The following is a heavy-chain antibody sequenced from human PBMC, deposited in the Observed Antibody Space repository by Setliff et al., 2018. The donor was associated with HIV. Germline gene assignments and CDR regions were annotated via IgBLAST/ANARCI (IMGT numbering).Heavy chain of an antibody. CDR2: VFYSGST. D-gene: IGHD3-10*01. Sequence: PSETLSLTCAVSGVTFSSNNYYWGWIRQPPGKGLEWIGTVFYSGSTPYSPPLKSRVTISVDTSKNQFSLKLSSVTAADTAVYYCARCPVLLWFGKISGVDWFDPWGQGTLVTVSS. V-gene: IGHV4-39*07. CDR3: ARCPVLLWFGKISGVDWFDP. CDR1: GVTFSSNNYY. J-gene: IGHJ5*02.